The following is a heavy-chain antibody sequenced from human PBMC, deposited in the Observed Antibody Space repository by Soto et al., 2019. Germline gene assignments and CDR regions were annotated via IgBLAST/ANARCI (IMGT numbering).Heavy chain of an antibody. D-gene: IGHD3-3*01. CDR2: ISSGGGTT. J-gene: IGHJ6*02. CDR3: AKLKAGRGRFYRMDA. V-gene: IGHV3-23*04. CDR1: GFSFRNYA. Sequence: DEQLVESGGGSLQPGGSLRLSCAASGFSFRNYAMTWVRQSPGKGLEWVSLISSGGGTTNYADSVKGRFSISRDNSQNMLYLQMNGLRGEDTALYYCAKLKAGRGRFYRMDAWGQGTMVIVSS.